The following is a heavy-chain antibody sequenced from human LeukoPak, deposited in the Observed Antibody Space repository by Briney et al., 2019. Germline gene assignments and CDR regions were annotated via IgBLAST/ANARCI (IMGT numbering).Heavy chain of an antibody. CDR2: ISSSSYI. J-gene: IGHJ6*02. CDR3: KVAGTSYYYYGMDV. V-gene: IGHV3-21*01. CDR1: GFTFSSYS. Sequence: GGSLGLSCAASGFTFSSYSMNWVRQAPGKGLEWVSSISSSSYIYYADSVKGRFTISRDNAKNSLYLQMNSLRAEDTAVYYCKVAGTSYYYYGMDVWGQGTTVTVSS. D-gene: IGHD6-19*01.